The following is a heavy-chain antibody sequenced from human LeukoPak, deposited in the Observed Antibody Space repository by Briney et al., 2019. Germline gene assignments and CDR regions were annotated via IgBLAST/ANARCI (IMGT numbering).Heavy chain of an antibody. CDR1: GITLPNYG. J-gene: IGHJ4*02. D-gene: IGHD3-10*01. Sequence: PGGPLRLSCTVPGITLPNYGMPWVAKAPGKGLVCLSRINSYGRNTSYPGSGKGRFTLSKNNPKNEAYLQINSVRAQETAVDLWVLGYYYGIDYWGQGTLVTVSS. CDR2: INSYGRNT. CDR3: VLGYYYGIDY. V-gene: IGHV3-74*01.